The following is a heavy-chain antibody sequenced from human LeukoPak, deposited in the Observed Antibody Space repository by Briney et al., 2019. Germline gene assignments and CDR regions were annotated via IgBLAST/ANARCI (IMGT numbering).Heavy chain of an antibody. V-gene: IGHV1-2*02. J-gene: IGHJ5*02. CDR2: VNPNSGGT. CDR3: ARGPPHRYFGVEVGWFDP. Sequence: GASVKVSCKASGYTFTGYYMHWVRQAPGQGLEWMGWVNPNSGGTNYAQKFQGRVTMTRDTSISTAYMELSRLRSDDTAVYYCARGPPHRYFGVEVGWFDPWGQGTLVTVSS. CDR1: GYTFTGYY. D-gene: IGHD3-3*01.